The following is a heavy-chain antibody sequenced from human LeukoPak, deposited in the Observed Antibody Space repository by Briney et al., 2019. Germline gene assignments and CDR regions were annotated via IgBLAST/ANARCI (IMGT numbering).Heavy chain of an antibody. D-gene: IGHD6-13*01. CDR1: GFTFSTYE. CDR3: AREKQQLEDYFDY. CDR2: ISSSGSTI. V-gene: IGHV3-48*03. Sequence: GGSLRLSCAACGFTFSTYEMNWVRQAPGRGLEWVSYISSSGSTIFYADSVKGRFTISRDNAKNSLHLQMNSLRAEDTAVYYCAREKQQLEDYFDYWGQGTLVTVSS. J-gene: IGHJ4*02.